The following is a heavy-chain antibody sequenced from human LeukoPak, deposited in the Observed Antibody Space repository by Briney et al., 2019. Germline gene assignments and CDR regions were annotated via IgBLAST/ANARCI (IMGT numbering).Heavy chain of an antibody. CDR1: GYTFTSYG. CDR3: ARAPPARWSTNFDY. J-gene: IGHJ4*02. CDR2: ISAYNGNT. D-gene: IGHD1-26*01. Sequence: ASVKVSCKASGYTFTSYGISWVRRAPGQGLEWMGWISAYNGNTNYAQKLQGRVTMTTDTSTSTAYMELRSLRSDDTAVYYCARAPPARWSTNFDYWAREPWSPSPQ. V-gene: IGHV1-18*01.